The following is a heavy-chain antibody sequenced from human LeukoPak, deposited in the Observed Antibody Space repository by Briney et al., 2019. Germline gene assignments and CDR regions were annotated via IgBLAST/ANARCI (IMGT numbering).Heavy chain of an antibody. Sequence: SGPTLVKPTQTLTLTCTFSGFSLSTSGVGVGWIRQPPGKALEWLALIYWDDDKRYSPSLKSRLTVTKDTSKSQVVLTMTTMDPVDTATYYCAQGDGYGLNFWGQGTLVTVSS. V-gene: IGHV2-5*02. D-gene: IGHD5-24*01. CDR1: GFSLSTSGVG. J-gene: IGHJ4*02. CDR3: AQGDGYGLNF. CDR2: IYWDDDK.